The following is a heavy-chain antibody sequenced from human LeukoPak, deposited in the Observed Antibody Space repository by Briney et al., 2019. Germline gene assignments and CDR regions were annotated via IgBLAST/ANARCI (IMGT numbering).Heavy chain of an antibody. Sequence: PGGSLRLSCAASGFTFSSYAMHWVRQAPGKGLEWVAIISYDGSNEYYAGSVRGRFIISRDNSRDTIYLQMSSLRVEDTAVYYCASGYDFWSGYPPAQYSMDVWGQGTTVTVSS. V-gene: IGHV3-30-3*01. J-gene: IGHJ6*02. CDR3: ASGYDFWSGYPPAQYSMDV. D-gene: IGHD3-3*01. CDR2: ISYDGSNE. CDR1: GFTFSSYA.